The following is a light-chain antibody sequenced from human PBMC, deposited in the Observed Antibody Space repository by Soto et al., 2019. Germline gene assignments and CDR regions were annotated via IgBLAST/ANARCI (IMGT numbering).Light chain of an antibody. Sequence: QSVLTQPASVSGSPGQSITISCTGTTSDVGSYDLVSWYQQHPGKAPKIMIYEVSKRPSGDSNRFSGSKSGNTASLTISGLPAEDEADYYCCSYAGGRSPYVFGTGTKLTVL. J-gene: IGLJ1*01. CDR1: TSDVGSYDL. CDR3: CSYAGGRSPYV. V-gene: IGLV2-23*02. CDR2: EVS.